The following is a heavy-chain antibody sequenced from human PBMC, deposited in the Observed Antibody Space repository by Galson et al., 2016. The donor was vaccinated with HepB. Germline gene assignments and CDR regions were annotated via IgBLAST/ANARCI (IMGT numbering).Heavy chain of an antibody. V-gene: IGHV3-7*03. CDR3: ARDRWAIFNDYSDFYGLDV. Sequence: SLRLSCAASGFSSSHYWMYWVRQAPGKGLECVASIGQDGRDKYYVDSVMGRFAISRDNAKNSLYLQMNSLRAEDTAGYYCARDRWAIFNDYSDFYGLDVWGQGTSVTVSS. J-gene: IGHJ6*02. CDR2: IGQDGRDK. CDR1: GFSSSHYW. D-gene: IGHD3-9*01.